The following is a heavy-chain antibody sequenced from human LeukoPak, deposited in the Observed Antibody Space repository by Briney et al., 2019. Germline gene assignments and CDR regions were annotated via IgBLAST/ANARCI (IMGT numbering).Heavy chain of an antibody. V-gene: IGHV4-34*01. CDR3: ASHRGYRDLDY. D-gene: IGHD5-18*01. CDR2: INHSGST. J-gene: IGHJ4*02. CDR1: GGSFSGYY. Sequence: TSETLSLTCAVYGGSFSGYYWSWIRQPPGEGLEWIGEINHSGSTNYNPSLKSRVTISVDTSKIQFSLKLSSVTAADTAVYYCASHRGYRDLDYWGQGTLVTVSS.